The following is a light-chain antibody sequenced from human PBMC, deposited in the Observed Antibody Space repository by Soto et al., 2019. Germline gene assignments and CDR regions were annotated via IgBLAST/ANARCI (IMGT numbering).Light chain of an antibody. Sequence: IQMTQYPSTLSASVGDRVTITCRASQSLGIWLAWHQQKPGKAPKLLIYDASTLKSGVPSRFSGSGSGTKFTLTISSLQADDFAIYYCQEYISYSGTFGQGTKVDIK. J-gene: IGKJ1*01. V-gene: IGKV1-5*01. CDR1: QSLGIW. CDR2: DAS. CDR3: QEYISYSGT.